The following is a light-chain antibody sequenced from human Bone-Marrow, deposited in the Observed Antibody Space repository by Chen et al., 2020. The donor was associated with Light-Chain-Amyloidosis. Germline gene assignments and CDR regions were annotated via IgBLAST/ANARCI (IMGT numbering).Light chain of an antibody. J-gene: IGLJ2*01. V-gene: IGLV2-14*01. CDR1: SSDIGAYNY. CDR2: EVS. Sequence: QSALAQPASVSGSPGQSITISCTGTSSDIGAYNYVSWYQHLPGKAPKLIIYEVSHRPSGVYDRFSGSKSGNRASLTISGLQAEDEADYYCSSYTDTNSVIFGGGTELTVL. CDR3: SSYTDTNSVI.